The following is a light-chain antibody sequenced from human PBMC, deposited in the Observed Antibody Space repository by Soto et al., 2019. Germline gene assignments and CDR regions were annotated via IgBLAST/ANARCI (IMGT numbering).Light chain of an antibody. J-gene: IGKJ1*01. V-gene: IGKV1-39*01. CDR1: QSISSY. CDR3: QQSYSTPP. CDR2: AAS. Sequence: DIQMTQSPSSLSASVGDRVTTTCRASQSISSYLNWYQQKPGKAPKLLIYAASSLQSGVPSRFSGSGSGTDFTLTISSLQPEDFATYYCQQSYSTPPFGQGTKVDIK.